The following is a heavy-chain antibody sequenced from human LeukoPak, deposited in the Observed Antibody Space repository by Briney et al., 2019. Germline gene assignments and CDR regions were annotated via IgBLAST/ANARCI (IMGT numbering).Heavy chain of an antibody. CDR1: GFTFSSYS. J-gene: IGHJ4*02. CDR3: ARGIAAADFDY. D-gene: IGHD6-13*01. Sequence: TGGSLRLSCAASGFTFSSYSMNWVRQAPGKGLEWVSYISSSSSTIYYADSVKGRFTISRDNAKNSLYLQMNSLRAEDTAVYYCARGIAAADFDYWGQGTLVTVSS. V-gene: IGHV3-48*01. CDR2: ISSSSSTI.